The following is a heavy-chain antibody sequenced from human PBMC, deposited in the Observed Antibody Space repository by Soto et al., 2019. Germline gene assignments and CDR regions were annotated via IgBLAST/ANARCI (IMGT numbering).Heavy chain of an antibody. CDR2: ITYDGSNK. D-gene: IGHD1-7*01. J-gene: IGHJ4*02. CDR1: GFNFNNYG. CDR3: AKDRVGGTFYTPLGF. V-gene: IGHV3-30*18. Sequence: GGSLRLSCQASGFNFNNYGMHWVRQAPGKGLEWVAVITYDGSNKYYADSVKGRFTISRDNSKNTLSLHLNTLKPEDTAVYHCAKDRVGGTFYTPLGFWGQGTLVTVS.